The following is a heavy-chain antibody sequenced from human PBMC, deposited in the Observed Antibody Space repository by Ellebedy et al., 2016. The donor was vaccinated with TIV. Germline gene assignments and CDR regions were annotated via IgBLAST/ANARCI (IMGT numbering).Heavy chain of an antibody. CDR2: IYYSGST. Sequence: SETLSLTCTVSGGSISSYYWSWIRQPPGKGLEWIGYIYYSGSTNYNPSLKSRVTISVDTSKNQFSLKLSSVTAADTAVYYCARSTERGWYGETDAFDIWGQGTMVTVSS. CDR1: GGSISSYY. V-gene: IGHV4-59*01. J-gene: IGHJ3*02. D-gene: IGHD3-10*01. CDR3: ARSTERGWYGETDAFDI.